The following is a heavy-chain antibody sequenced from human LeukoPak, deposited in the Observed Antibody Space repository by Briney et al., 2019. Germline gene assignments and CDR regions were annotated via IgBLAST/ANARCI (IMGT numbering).Heavy chain of an antibody. D-gene: IGHD6-13*01. Sequence: GGSLRLSCAASGFTFSSYSMNWVRQAPGKGLEWVSSISSSSSYIYYADSVKGRFTISRDNAKNSLYLQMNSLKSEDTAVYYCVTEVSGSFPTWGQGTLVTVSS. CDR3: VTEVSGSFPT. V-gene: IGHV3-21*03. J-gene: IGHJ4*02. CDR1: GFTFSSYS. CDR2: ISSSSSYI.